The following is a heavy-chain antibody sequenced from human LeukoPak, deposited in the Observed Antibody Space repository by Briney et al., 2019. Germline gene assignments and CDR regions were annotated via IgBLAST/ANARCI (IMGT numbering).Heavy chain of an antibody. Sequence: SETLSLTCTVSSGSISSYYWSWIRQPPGKGLEWIGFIYYSGSTNYNLSLKSRVTISVDTSKNQFSLKLSSLTAADTAVYYCARATNWYFDLWGRGTLVTVSS. CDR3: ARATNWYFDL. CDR2: IYYSGST. CDR1: SGSISSYY. J-gene: IGHJ2*01. V-gene: IGHV4-59*01.